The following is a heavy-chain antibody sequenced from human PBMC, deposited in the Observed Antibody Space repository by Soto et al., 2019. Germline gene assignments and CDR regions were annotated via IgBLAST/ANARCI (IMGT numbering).Heavy chain of an antibody. J-gene: IGHJ6*02. D-gene: IGHD7-27*01. Sequence: SETLSLTCGVYSGSFSGYYWSWIRQPPGKGLEWIGEINHNGNTNYNPSLKSRVTISVDTSKNLFYLNLTSVSAADTAVYYCARGPWDYYYYGMDVWDQGATVTVSS. CDR1: SGSFSGYY. CDR3: ARGPWDYYYYGMDV. CDR2: INHNGNT. V-gene: IGHV4-34*01.